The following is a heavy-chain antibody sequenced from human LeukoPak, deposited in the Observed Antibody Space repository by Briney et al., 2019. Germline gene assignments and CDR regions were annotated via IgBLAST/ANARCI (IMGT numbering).Heavy chain of an antibody. D-gene: IGHD3-10*01. CDR2: ISGSDNTT. V-gene: IGHV3-23*01. J-gene: IGHJ4*02. CDR1: GFTFSSYG. Sequence: RPGGSLRLSCAASGFTFSSYGMSWVRQAPGKGLEWVSAISGSDNTTSYADSVKGRFTISRDNSKNTLYLQMNSLRAEDTAVYYCAKRKRYYFGSGPNYYFDYWGQGTLVTVSS. CDR3: AKRKRYYFGSGPNYYFDY.